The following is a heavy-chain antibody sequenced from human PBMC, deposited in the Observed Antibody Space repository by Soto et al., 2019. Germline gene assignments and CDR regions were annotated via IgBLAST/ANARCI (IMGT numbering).Heavy chain of an antibody. CDR2: INHSGST. CDR3: ARGEDSSSYYGMDV. V-gene: IGHV4-34*01. CDR1: GGSFSGYY. J-gene: IGHJ6*02. Sequence: SETLSLTCAVYGGSFSGYYWSWIRQPPGKGLEWIGEINHSGSTNYNPSLKSRVTISVDTSKNQFSLKLSSVTAADTAVYYCARGEDSSSYYGMDVWGQGTTVTV. D-gene: IGHD6-13*01.